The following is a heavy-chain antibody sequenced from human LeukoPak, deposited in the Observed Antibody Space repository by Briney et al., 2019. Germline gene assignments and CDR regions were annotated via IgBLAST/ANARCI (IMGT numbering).Heavy chain of an antibody. CDR1: GFTFSSYA. J-gene: IGHJ4*01. CDR2: ISYDGSNK. Sequence: PGGSLRLSCAASGFTFSSYAMHWVRQAPGKGLEWVAVISYDGSNKYYADSVKGRFTISRDNSKNTLYLQMNSLRAEDTAVYYCARDSAAWNYSDYWGHPTLVTCYS. D-gene: IGHD6-13*01. V-gene: IGHV3-30*04. CDR3: ARDSAAWNYSDY.